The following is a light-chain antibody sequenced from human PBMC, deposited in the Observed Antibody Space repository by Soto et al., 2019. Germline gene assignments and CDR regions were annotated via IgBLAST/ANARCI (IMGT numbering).Light chain of an antibody. CDR2: GAS. CDR1: QSISTY. Sequence: DLQMTQSPSSLSASVGDRVTITCRASQSISTYLNWYQKKPGKAPKVLIYGASTLQSGVPSRFSVSGSGTDFTFTISSLQPEDFATYYCQQTYSIPTTFGQGTKVEIK. CDR3: QQTYSIPTT. V-gene: IGKV1-39*01. J-gene: IGKJ1*01.